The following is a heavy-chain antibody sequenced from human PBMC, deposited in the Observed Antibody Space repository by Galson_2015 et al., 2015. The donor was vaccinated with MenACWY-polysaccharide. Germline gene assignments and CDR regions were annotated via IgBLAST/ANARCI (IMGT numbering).Heavy chain of an antibody. CDR3: TRGGGNYLDWYFDL. V-gene: IGHV3-33*01. D-gene: IGHD3-16*01. J-gene: IGHJ2*01. Sequence: SLRLSCAASGFTFSSYGMHWVRQAPGKGLEWVAVIWYDGSNQYYVDSVKGRFTISRDNSKKTLYLQMNSLRVDDTAVYYCTRGGGNYLDWYFDLWGRGTLVTVSS. CDR2: IWYDGSNQ. CDR1: GFTFSSYG.